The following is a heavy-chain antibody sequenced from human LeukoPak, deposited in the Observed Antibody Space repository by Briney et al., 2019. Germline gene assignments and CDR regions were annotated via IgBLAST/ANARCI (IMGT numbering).Heavy chain of an antibody. CDR1: GGSISSYY. CDR3: ARLGGYSGYEAWFDP. J-gene: IGHJ5*02. CDR2: IYTSGST. Sequence: PSETLSLTCTVSGGSISSYYWSWIRQPPGKGLEWIGYIYTSGSTNYNPSLKSRVTISVNTSKNQFSLKLSSVTAADTAVYYCARLGGYSGYEAWFDPWGQETLVTVSS. D-gene: IGHD5-12*01. V-gene: IGHV4-4*09.